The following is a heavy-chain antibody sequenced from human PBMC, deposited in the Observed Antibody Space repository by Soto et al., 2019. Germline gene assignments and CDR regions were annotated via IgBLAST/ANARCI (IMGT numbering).Heavy chain of an antibody. Sequence: PGGSLRLSCTPSGFTFRNYGLHWVRQAPGKGLEWVALISYDGDNKYYTDSVRGRFTVSRDNFKNTLFLQMDSLRPEDTGVYYCVRKIMCYADHSAAMDVLGQGTTVNVSS. D-gene: IGHD4-17*01. CDR2: ISYDGDNK. V-gene: IGHV3-30*03. J-gene: IGHJ6*02. CDR1: GFTFRNYG. CDR3: VRKIMCYADHSAAMDV.